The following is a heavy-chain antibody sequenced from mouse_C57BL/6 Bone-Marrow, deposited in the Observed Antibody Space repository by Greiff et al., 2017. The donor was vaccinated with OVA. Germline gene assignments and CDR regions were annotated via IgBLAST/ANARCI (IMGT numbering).Heavy chain of an antibody. Sequence: EVMLVASGGGLVKPGGSLKLSCAASGFTFSSYAMSWVRQTPEKRLAWVATISDGGSYTYYPDNVKGRFTISRDNAKNNLYLQMSHLKSEDTAMYYCARDTTVVALDYWGQGTTLTVSS. V-gene: IGHV5-4*01. CDR3: ARDTTVVALDY. D-gene: IGHD1-1*01. CDR2: ISDGGSYT. CDR1: GFTFSSYA. J-gene: IGHJ2*01.